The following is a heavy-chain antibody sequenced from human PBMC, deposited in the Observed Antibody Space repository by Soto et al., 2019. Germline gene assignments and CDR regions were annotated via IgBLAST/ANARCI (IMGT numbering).Heavy chain of an antibody. CDR3: ARRVGYHVNWLDS. J-gene: IGHJ5*01. CDR2: MNPNSNNT. Sequence: QVQLVQSGAEVKTPGASVKVSCKASGYTFASYDMNWVRQAPGQGLEWMGWMNPNSNNTGYAQKSQGRLTMTRDIASSRSHMELSSLRHEDTAVYDCARRVGYHVNWLDSWGQGTLVTVSA. D-gene: IGHD1-26*01. V-gene: IGHV1-8*01. CDR1: GYTFASYD.